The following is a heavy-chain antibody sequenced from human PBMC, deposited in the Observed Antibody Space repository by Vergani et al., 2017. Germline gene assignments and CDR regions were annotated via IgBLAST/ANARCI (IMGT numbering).Heavy chain of an antibody. J-gene: IGHJ5*01. D-gene: IGHD1-26*01. V-gene: IGHV3-23*01. Sequence: EVQLLESGGSLKQPGGSVRLSCAASGFTFSTYAMHWVRQAPGKGLEWVSALTGGGGSTYYADSFKGRVIISRDNSRDTLYLQMNSLRPEDTATYYCVKDAGSYENCFDSWGQGTLVTVS. CDR1: GFTFSTYA. CDR3: VKDAGSYENCFDS. CDR2: LTGGGGST.